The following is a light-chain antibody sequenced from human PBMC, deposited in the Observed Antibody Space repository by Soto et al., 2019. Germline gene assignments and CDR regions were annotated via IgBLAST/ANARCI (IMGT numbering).Light chain of an antibody. V-gene: IGLV2-11*01. CDR3: CSYRGTSTLDV. CDR2: DVT. J-gene: IGLJ1*01. Sequence: QSVLTQPRSVSGSPGQSVTISCTGTSSDVGGYNFVSWYQQYPGKAPKLLIYDVTKRPSGVPDRFSGSKSGNTASLTISGLQTEDEADYYCCSYRGTSTLDVFGTGTKVTVL. CDR1: SSDVGGYNF.